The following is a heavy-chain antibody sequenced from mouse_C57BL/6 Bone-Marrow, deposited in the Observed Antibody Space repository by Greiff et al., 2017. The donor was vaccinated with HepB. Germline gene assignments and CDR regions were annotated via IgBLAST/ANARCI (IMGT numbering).Heavy chain of an antibody. CDR2: IYPGGGYT. Sequence: QVQLQQSGAELVRPGTSVKMSCKASGYTFTNYWIGWAKQRPGHGLEWIGDIYPGGGYTNYNEKFKGKATMTADKSSSTAYMQFSSLTSEDSAIYYCAREGRGGPYAMDYWGQGTSVTVSS. J-gene: IGHJ4*01. CDR3: AREGRGGPYAMDY. CDR1: GYTFTNYW. V-gene: IGHV1-63*01.